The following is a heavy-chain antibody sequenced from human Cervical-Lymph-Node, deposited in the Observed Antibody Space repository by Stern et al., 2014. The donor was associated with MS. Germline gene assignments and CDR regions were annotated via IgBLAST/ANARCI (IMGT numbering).Heavy chain of an antibody. J-gene: IGHJ3*02. CDR3: ARDGPQVGAGSFDI. Sequence: QVQLQESGPGLVKPSQTLSLTCTVSGGSISSDGDCWNWIRQLPGKGLEWIGYISYSGNTYNNPSLKSRVTISVDTSKNQFSLKLSSVTAADTAVYYCARDGPQVGAGSFDIWGRGTMVTVSS. CDR1: GGSISSDGDC. V-gene: IGHV4-31*03. D-gene: IGHD1-26*01. CDR2: ISYSGNT.